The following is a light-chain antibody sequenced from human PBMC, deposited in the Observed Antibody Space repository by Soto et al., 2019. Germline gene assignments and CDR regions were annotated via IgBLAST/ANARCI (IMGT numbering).Light chain of an antibody. Sequence: EIVMTQSPATLSVSPGERATLSCRASQSVSGNLAWYQQKPGQAPRLLIFGASTRATGIPARFSGSGSGTEFTLTISSLQSEDFAIYYCQQYNTWPYTFGQGTKQEIK. CDR3: QQYNTWPYT. CDR2: GAS. J-gene: IGKJ2*01. V-gene: IGKV3-15*01. CDR1: QSVSGN.